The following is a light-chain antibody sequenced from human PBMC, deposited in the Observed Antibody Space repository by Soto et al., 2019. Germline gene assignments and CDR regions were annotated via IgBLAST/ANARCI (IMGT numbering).Light chain of an antibody. V-gene: IGKV3-11*01. CDR3: QQYNNWPPIT. CDR1: QSVSGC. J-gene: IGKJ5*01. CDR2: DAS. Sequence: EIVLTQSPATLSLSPGERATLSCRASQSVSGCLAWYQQKPGQAPRLLIFDASNRATGIPARFSGSGSGTEFALTISSLQSEDFAVYYCQQYNNWPPITFGQGKRLEIK.